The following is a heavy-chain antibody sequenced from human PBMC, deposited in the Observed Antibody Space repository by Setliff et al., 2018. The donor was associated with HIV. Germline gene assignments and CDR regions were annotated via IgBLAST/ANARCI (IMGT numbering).Heavy chain of an antibody. V-gene: IGHV3-72*01. CDR3: ARYNGGTYDY. CDR2: IRNKANSYTT. CDR1: GFIFNDHF. J-gene: IGHJ4*02. Sequence: PGESLKISCAASGFIFNDHFMDWVRQAPGKGLEWVGRIRNKANSYTTEYAASVRGRFSISRDGSESSLFLHMNSLKTDDTAVYFCARYNGGTYDYWGQGTLVTVSS. D-gene: IGHD2-8*01.